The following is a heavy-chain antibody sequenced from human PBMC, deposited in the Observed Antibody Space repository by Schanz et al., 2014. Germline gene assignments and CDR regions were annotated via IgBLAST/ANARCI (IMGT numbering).Heavy chain of an antibody. CDR1: GFTFSDYY. Sequence: QVQLVESGGGLVKPGGSLRLSCAASGFTFSDYYMSWIRQAPGKGLEWVSYISNSGTTIYYADSVKGRFTISRDNAKNSLYLQMNSLRAEDTAVYYCAKDCPSDYGDHCFDFWGQGTLVTVSS. D-gene: IGHD4-17*01. CDR3: AKDCPSDYGDHCFDF. V-gene: IGHV3-11*01. J-gene: IGHJ4*02. CDR2: ISNSGTTI.